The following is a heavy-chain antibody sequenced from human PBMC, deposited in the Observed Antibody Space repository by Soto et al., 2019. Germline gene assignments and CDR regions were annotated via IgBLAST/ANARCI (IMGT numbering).Heavy chain of an antibody. V-gene: IGHV3-23*01. CDR2: ISGSIGHT. Sequence: EVQLLESGGGLVQPGGSRTLSCAASGFPLSDYVVTWVRQAPGKGLEWVSGISGSIGHTYYADSVKGRFTISRDSSKNTVYLQMNSLRSEDTAVYYCAKEVIGARRGPDNWGQGTLVTVSS. D-gene: IGHD6-6*01. J-gene: IGHJ4*02. CDR1: GFPLSDYV. CDR3: AKEVIGARRGPDN.